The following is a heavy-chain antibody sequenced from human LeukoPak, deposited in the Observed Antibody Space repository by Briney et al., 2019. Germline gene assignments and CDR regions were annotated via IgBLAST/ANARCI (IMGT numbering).Heavy chain of an antibody. V-gene: IGHV3-11*04. Sequence: GGSLRLSCAASGFTFSDNYMSWIRQAPGKGLEWVSYISSSGSTIYYADSVKGRFTISRGNAKNSLYLQMNSLRAEDTAVYYCARDMKQWLVQGAFDYWGQGTLVTVSS. CDR2: ISSSGSTI. D-gene: IGHD6-19*01. J-gene: IGHJ4*02. CDR1: GFTFSDNY. CDR3: ARDMKQWLVQGAFDY.